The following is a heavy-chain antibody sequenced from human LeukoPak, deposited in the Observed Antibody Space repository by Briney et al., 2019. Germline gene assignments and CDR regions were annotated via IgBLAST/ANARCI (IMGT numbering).Heavy chain of an antibody. CDR3: ARPRGYSYGYRAPAFDI. V-gene: IGHV4-34*01. CDR2: INHSGST. D-gene: IGHD5-18*01. CDR1: GGSFSGYY. J-gene: IGHJ3*02. Sequence: SETLSLTCAVYGGSFSGYYWSWIRQPPGKGLEWIGEINHSGSTNYNPSLKSRVTISVDTSKDQFSLKLSSVTAADTAVYYCARPRGYSYGYRAPAFDIWGQGTMVTVSS.